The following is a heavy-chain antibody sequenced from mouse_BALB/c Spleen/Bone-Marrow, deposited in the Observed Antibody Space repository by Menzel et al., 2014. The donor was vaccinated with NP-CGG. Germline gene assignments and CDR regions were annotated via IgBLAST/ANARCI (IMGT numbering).Heavy chain of an antibody. CDR1: GYTFTSYW. V-gene: IGHV1S81*02. CDR2: INPTNGST. CDR3: ASGPWYFDV. D-gene: IGHD3-1*01. J-gene: IGHJ1*01. Sequence: QVQLQQSGAELVRPGVSVKLSCKASGYTFTSYWMHWIKQRPEQGLERIGEINPTNGSTNYNEEFKTKATLTVDKSSSTASMQLSSLTSEDSAVYYCASGPWYFDVWGAGTTVTVSS.